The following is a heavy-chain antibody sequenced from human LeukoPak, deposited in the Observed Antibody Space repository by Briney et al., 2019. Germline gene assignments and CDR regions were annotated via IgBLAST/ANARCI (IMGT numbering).Heavy chain of an antibody. CDR3: ASVIGYSYGSY. D-gene: IGHD5-18*01. Sequence: GGSLRLSCAASGFTFDDYAMHWVRQTPGKGLEWVSGISWNSGSIHYADSVKGRFTISRDNAKNSLYLQMNSLRAEDTAVYYCASVIGYSYGSYWGQGTLVTVSS. V-gene: IGHV3-9*01. J-gene: IGHJ4*02. CDR2: ISWNSGSI. CDR1: GFTFDDYA.